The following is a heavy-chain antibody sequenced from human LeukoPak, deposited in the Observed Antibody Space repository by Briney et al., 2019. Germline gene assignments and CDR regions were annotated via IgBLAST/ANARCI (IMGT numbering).Heavy chain of an antibody. CDR3: EYDFWSGYSYFDY. Sequence: GGSLRLSCAASGFTFSNAWMSWVRQAPGKGLEWVSSISSSSSYIYYADSVKGRFTISRDNAKNSLYLQMNSLRAEDTAVYYCEYDFWSGYSYFDYWGQGTLVTVSS. J-gene: IGHJ4*02. V-gene: IGHV3-21*01. CDR2: ISSSSSYI. D-gene: IGHD3-3*01. CDR1: GFTFSNAW.